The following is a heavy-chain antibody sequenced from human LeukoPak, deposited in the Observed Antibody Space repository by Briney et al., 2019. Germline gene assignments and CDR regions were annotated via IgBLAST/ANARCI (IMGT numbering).Heavy chain of an antibody. Sequence: PGGSLRLSCAASGFTFSSYWTSWVRQAPGKGLEWVANIKQDGSEKYYVDSVKGRFTISRDNAKNSLYLQMNSLRAEDTAVYYCARVIAAADYYFDYWGQGTLVTVSS. CDR2: IKQDGSEK. V-gene: IGHV3-7*01. J-gene: IGHJ4*02. D-gene: IGHD6-13*01. CDR3: ARVIAAADYYFDY. CDR1: GFTFSSYW.